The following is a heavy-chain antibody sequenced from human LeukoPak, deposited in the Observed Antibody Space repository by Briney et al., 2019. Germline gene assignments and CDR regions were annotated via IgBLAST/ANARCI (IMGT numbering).Heavy chain of an antibody. J-gene: IGHJ6*02. CDR3: ARDLDINIEYKGFDYYHFGMDV. Sequence: GGSLRLSCAASGFTFSIYAMNWVRQAPGKGLEWVSSISSSKYIYYAESVKGRFIISRDSAKNSLYLQVNSLRAEDTAVYYCARDLDINIEYKGFDYYHFGMDVWGQGTTVTVSS. V-gene: IGHV3-21*01. CDR2: ISSSKYI. CDR1: GFTFSIYA. D-gene: IGHD2/OR15-2a*01.